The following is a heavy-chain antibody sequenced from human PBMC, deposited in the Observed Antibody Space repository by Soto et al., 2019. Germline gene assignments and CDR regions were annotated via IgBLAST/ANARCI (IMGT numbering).Heavy chain of an antibody. D-gene: IGHD3-16*02. V-gene: IGHV3-30*18. J-gene: IGHJ4*02. CDR2: ISYDGSNQ. CDR3: AKALGELSPESYDH. CDR1: GFTFSSFG. Sequence: QVQLVQSGGGVVQPGRSLRLSCAASGFTFSSFGMHWVRQAPGKGLEWVAIISYDGSNQYYADSVKGRFTISRDNSKNTLDLQMNSLRAEDSDVYYCAKALGELSPESYDHWGRGVLVTVSS.